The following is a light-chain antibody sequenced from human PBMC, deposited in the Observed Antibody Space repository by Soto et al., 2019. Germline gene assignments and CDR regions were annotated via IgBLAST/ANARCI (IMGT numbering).Light chain of an antibody. CDR1: QSISSW. J-gene: IGKJ4*01. CDR2: DAS. V-gene: IGKV1-5*01. Sequence: DIEMTQSPSTLSASIGDGVTITCRASQSISSWLAWYQQKPGKAPNLLIYDASTLESGVPSRFSGSGSGTEFTLIISSLQPDDFATYYCQQYNSYPLTFGGGTKVDIK. CDR3: QQYNSYPLT.